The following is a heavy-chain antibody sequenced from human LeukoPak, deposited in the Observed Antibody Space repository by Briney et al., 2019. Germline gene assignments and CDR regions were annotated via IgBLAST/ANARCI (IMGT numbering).Heavy chain of an antibody. J-gene: IGHJ3*02. CDR3: AKDLGWLGELKGAFDI. CDR1: GFTFDDYT. D-gene: IGHD3-10*01. CDR2: MSWEGGSK. Sequence: GGSLRLSCAASGFTFDDYTMHWVRQAPGKGLEWVSLMSWEGGSKFYADSVKGRFTISRDNSKNSLYLQMNSLRTEDTALYYCAKDLGWLGELKGAFDIWGQGTLVTVSS. V-gene: IGHV3-43*01.